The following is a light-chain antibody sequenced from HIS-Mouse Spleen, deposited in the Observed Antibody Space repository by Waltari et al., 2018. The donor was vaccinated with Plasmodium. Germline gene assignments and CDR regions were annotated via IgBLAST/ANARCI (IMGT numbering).Light chain of an antibody. J-gene: IGLJ2*01. V-gene: IGLV2-8*01. CDR1: TRDTGGSNS. CDR3: SSYAGSNNLGV. CDR2: EVS. Sequence: QSALTQPPSASGSPGQSVTISCTGTTRDTGGSNSVSWYQQHPGKAPKLMIYEVSKRPSGVPDRFSGSKSGNTASLTVSGLQAEDEADYYCSSYAGSNNLGVFGGGTKLTVL.